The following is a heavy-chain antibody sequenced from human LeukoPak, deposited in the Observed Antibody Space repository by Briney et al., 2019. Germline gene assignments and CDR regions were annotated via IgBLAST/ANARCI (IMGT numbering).Heavy chain of an antibody. Sequence: QPGRSLRLSCAASGFIFSSYWMTWVRQAPGKGLEWVSYISSSSSTIYYADSVKGRFTISRDNAKNSLYLQVNSLRDEDTAVYYCARGCYRADYWGQGTLVTVSS. J-gene: IGHJ4*02. CDR3: ARGCYRADY. CDR2: ISSSSSTI. V-gene: IGHV3-48*02. D-gene: IGHD4/OR15-4a*01. CDR1: GFIFSSYW.